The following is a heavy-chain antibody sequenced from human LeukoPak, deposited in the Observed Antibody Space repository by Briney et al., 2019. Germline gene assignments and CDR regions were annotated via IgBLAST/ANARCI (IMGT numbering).Heavy chain of an antibody. J-gene: IGHJ4*02. CDR3: AKWAVLLWFGESSSGYYFDY. CDR2: ISSSSSYI. CDR1: GFTFNDYA. V-gene: IGHV3-21*01. Sequence: GGSLRLSCAASGFTFNDYAMYWVRQAPGKGLEWVSSISSSSSYIYYAASVKGRFTISRDNAKNSLYLQMNSLRAEDTAVYYCAKWAVLLWFGESSSGYYFDYWGQGALVTVSS. D-gene: IGHD3-10*01.